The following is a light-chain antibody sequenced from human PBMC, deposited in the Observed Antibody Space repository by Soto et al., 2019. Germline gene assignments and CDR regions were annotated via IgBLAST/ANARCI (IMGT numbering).Light chain of an antibody. J-gene: IGKJ4*01. V-gene: IGKV1-39*01. CDR1: QSISSY. CDR3: QQSYSTLLT. CDR2: AAS. Sequence: DIHMTHSPSSLSASVGDRVTITCRASQSISSYLNWYQQKPGKAPKLLIYAASSLQSGVPSRFSGSGSGKDFTLTISSLQPEDFATYYCQQSYSTLLTFGGGTKVDIX.